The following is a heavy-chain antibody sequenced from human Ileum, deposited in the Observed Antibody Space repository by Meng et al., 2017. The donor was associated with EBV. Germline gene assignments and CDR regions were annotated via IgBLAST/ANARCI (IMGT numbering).Heavy chain of an antibody. CDR3: LRESDDGGSYYAY. CDR2: MSNDGNTK. D-gene: IGHD1-26*01. Sequence: QVQGVESGGGVVQPVRSLRLSFIASGFIFSNYAMHWVRQAPGKGLEWVAVMSNDGNTKEYADSVKGRFTISRDNSKNEVYLQMNSLRGEDTALYYCLRESDDGGSYYAYWGQGTLVTVSS. CDR1: GFIFSNYA. J-gene: IGHJ4*02. V-gene: IGHV3-30*14.